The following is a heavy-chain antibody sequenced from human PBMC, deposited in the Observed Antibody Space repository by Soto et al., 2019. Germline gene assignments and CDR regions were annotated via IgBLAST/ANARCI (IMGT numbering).Heavy chain of an antibody. V-gene: IGHV6-1*01. J-gene: IGHJ4*02. CDR1: GDSVSSNSAA. CDR3: ARDRGRKKRHSGYDAYFDY. Sequence: SETLSLTCAISGDSVSSNSAAWNWIRQSPSRGLEWLGRTYYRSKWYNDYAVSVKSRITINPDTSKNQFSLQLNSVTPEDTAVYYCARDRGRKKRHSGYDAYFDYWGQGTLVTVSS. CDR2: TYYRSKWYN. D-gene: IGHD5-12*01.